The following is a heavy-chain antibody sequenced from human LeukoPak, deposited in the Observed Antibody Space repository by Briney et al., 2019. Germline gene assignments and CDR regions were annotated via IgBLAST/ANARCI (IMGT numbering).Heavy chain of an antibody. D-gene: IGHD1-26*01. J-gene: IGHJ3*02. Sequence: SETLSLTCTVSGGSISSYYWSWIRQPPGKGLEWIGYIYYSGSTNYNPSLKSRVTISVDTSKNQFSLKLSSVTAADTAVYYCAREPVSGSYYCAFDIWGQGTMVTVSS. CDR2: IYYSGST. V-gene: IGHV4-59*12. CDR3: AREPVSGSYYCAFDI. CDR1: GGSISSYY.